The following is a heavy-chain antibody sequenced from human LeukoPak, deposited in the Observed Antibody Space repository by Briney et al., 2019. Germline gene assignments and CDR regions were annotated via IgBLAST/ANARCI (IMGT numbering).Heavy chain of an antibody. J-gene: IGHJ4*02. V-gene: IGHV3-66*01. CDR2: IYSGSST. CDR1: GFTVSSNY. D-gene: IGHD5-18*01. Sequence: PGGSLRLSCAASGFTVSSNYMIWVRQAPGKGLEWVSVIYSGSSTYYADSVKGRFTMSRDNSKNTLYLQMNSLRAEDTAVYYCARLDPGNYFDYWGQGTLVTVSS. CDR3: ARLDPGNYFDY.